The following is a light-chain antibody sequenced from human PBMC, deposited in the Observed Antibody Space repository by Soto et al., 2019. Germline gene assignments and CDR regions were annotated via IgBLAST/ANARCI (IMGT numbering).Light chain of an antibody. CDR1: QSVPRSY. V-gene: IGKV3-20*01. J-gene: IGKJ1*01. Sequence: EIVLTQSPGTLSLSPGESATLSCRASQSVPRSYLAWYLQKPGQAPRLLIYGTSSRATGIPDRFSGSGSGTDLTLTISRLEPEDFAVYYCQQYGNSPQTFGQGTKVDIK. CDR2: GTS. CDR3: QQYGNSPQT.